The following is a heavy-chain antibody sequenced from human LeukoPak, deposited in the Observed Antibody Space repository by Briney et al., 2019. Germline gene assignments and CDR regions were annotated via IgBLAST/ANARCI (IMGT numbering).Heavy chain of an antibody. Sequence: ASVKVSCKASGYTFTSYGISWVRQAPGQGLEWMGWINPNSGGTNYAQKFQGRVTMTRDTSISTAYMELSRLRSDDTAVYYCARGSGSYYYFDYWGQGTLVTVSS. CDR2: INPNSGGT. V-gene: IGHV1-2*02. CDR1: GYTFTSYG. D-gene: IGHD1-26*01. J-gene: IGHJ4*02. CDR3: ARGSGSYYYFDY.